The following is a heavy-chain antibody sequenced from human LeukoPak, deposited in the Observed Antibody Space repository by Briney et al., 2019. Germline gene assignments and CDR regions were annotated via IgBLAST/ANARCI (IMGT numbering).Heavy chain of an antibody. J-gene: IGHJ3*02. CDR3: AKEKAAMVTVDAFDI. CDR1: GFTFSSYG. D-gene: IGHD5-18*01. V-gene: IGHV3-30*18. CDR2: ISYDGSNK. Sequence: PGGSLRLSCAASGFTFSSYGMHWVRQAPGKGLEWVAVISYDGSNKYYADSVKGRFTISRDNSKNTLYLQMNSLRAEDTGVYYCAKEKAAMVTVDAFDIWGQGTMVTVSS.